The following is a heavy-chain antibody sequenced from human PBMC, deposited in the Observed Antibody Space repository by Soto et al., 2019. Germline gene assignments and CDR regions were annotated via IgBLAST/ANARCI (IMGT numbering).Heavy chain of an antibody. CDR1: GFTFSSYA. Sequence: GGSLRLSCVASGFTFSSYAMSWVRQAPGQGLEWDSAMSGSRDQTYYADSVKGRFTISRDNSKNTLYLEMNSLRAEDTAVYYCVKDRLYCNGDRYHLDYWGRGTLVTVSS. CDR3: VKDRLYCNGDRYHLDY. V-gene: IGHV3-23*01. J-gene: IGHJ4*02. D-gene: IGHD2-15*01. CDR2: MSGSRDQT.